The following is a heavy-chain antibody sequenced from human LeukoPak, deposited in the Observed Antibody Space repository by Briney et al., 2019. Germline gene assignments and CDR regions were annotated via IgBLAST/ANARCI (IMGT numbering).Heavy chain of an antibody. Sequence: GGSLRLSCAASGFTFSSYGMSWVRQAPGKGLEWVSAISGSGGSTYYADSVKGRFTISRDNSKNTLYLQMNSLRAEDTAVYYCAKLLYYYGSGSPDYWGQGTLVTVSS. CDR1: GFTFSSYG. CDR3: AKLLYYYGSGSPDY. D-gene: IGHD3-10*01. J-gene: IGHJ4*02. CDR2: ISGSGGST. V-gene: IGHV3-23*01.